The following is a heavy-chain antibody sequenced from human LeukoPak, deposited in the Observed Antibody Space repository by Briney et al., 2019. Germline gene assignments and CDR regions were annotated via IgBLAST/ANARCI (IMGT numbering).Heavy chain of an antibody. V-gene: IGHV3-48*01. D-gene: IGHD6-13*01. Sequence: GGSLRLSCAAPGFTFSSYSMNWVRQAPGKGLEWVSDISRSSTTIYYADSVKGRFTISRDNAKNSLYLQMNSLRVEDTAVYYCASAGYSSSWYHYWGQGTLVTVSS. J-gene: IGHJ4*02. CDR2: ISRSSTTI. CDR1: GFTFSSYS. CDR3: ASAGYSSSWYHY.